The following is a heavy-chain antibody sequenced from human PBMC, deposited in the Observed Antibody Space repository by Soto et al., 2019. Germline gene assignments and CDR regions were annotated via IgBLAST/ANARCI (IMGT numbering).Heavy chain of an antibody. CDR2: IIPILGIA. Sequence: SVKVSCKTSGGTFSSSTISWLRNAPGQGLEWMGRIIPILGIANYAQKFQGRVTITADKSTSTAYMELSSLRSEDTAVYYCASSHIAAAAYGMDVWGQGTTVTVSS. CDR1: GGTFSSST. CDR3: ASSHIAAAAYGMDV. V-gene: IGHV1-69*02. D-gene: IGHD6-13*01. J-gene: IGHJ6*02.